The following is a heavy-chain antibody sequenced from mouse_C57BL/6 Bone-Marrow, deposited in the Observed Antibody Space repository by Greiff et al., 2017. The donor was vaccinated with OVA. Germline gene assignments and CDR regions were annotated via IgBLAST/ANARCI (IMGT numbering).Heavy chain of an antibody. J-gene: IGHJ3*01. CDR3: TTGAWVGC. Sequence: VQLQQSGAELVRPGASVKLSCTASGFNIKDDYMHWVKQRPEQGLEWIGWIDPENGDTEYASKFQGKATITADTSSNTAYLQLSSLTSEDTAVYYCTTGAWVGCWGQGTLVTVSA. CDR2: IDPENGDT. CDR1: GFNIKDDY. V-gene: IGHV14-4*01.